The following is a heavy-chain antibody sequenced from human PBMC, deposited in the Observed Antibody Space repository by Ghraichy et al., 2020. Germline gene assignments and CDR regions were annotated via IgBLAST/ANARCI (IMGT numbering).Heavy chain of an antibody. CDR3: ARALPDFWGNPHAFDI. Sequence: SETLSLTCAVSGGSISSGGYSWSWIRQPPGKGLEWIGYIYHSGSTYYNPSLKSRVTISVDRSKNQFSLKLSSVTAADTAVYYCARALPDFWGNPHAFDIWGQGTMVTVSS. D-gene: IGHD3-3*01. J-gene: IGHJ3*02. CDR1: GGSISSGGYS. CDR2: IYHSGST. V-gene: IGHV4-30-2*01.